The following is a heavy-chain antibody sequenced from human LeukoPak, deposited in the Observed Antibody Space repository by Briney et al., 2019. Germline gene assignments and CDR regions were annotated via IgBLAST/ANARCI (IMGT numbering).Heavy chain of an antibody. CDR2: ISGSGGST. D-gene: IGHD1-26*01. V-gene: IGHV3-23*01. Sequence: GGSLRLSCAASGFTFSSYAMSWVRQAPGKGLEWVSAISGSGGSTYYADSVKGRFTISRDNSKNTLYLQMNSLRAEDTAVYYCARFFSSGSYLLVDSWGRGTLVTVSS. J-gene: IGHJ4*02. CDR3: ARFFSSGSYLLVDS. CDR1: GFTFSSYA.